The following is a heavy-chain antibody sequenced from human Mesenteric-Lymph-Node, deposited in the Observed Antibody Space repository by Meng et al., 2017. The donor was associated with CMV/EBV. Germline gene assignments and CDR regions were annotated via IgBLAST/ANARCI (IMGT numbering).Heavy chain of an antibody. D-gene: IGHD3-10*01. Sequence: GESLKISCAVSGFTVSSNYMSWVRQAPGKGLEWVSVIYSDGTTYYADSVKGRFTISRDNAKSSLYLQMNSLRAEDTAVYYCARDFGELGYYYGMDVWGQGTTVTVSS. CDR1: GFTVSSNY. CDR3: ARDFGELGYYYGMDV. J-gene: IGHJ6*02. CDR2: IYSDGTT. V-gene: IGHV3-66*01.